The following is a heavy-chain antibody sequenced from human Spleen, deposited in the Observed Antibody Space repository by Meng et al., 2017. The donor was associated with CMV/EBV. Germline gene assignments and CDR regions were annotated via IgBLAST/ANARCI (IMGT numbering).Heavy chain of an antibody. V-gene: IGHV1-46*01. CDR3: ARDPGNSVVIPSALGYFDY. CDR1: FTGYY. CDR2: INPSGGFI. Sequence: FTGYYMHWVRQAPGQGLEWMGMINPSGGFIGYAQKFQGRITVTWDTSTTTVYMELSSLRSEDTAVYYCARDPGNSVVIPSALGYFDYWGQGTLVTVSS. J-gene: IGHJ4*01. D-gene: IGHD2-2*01.